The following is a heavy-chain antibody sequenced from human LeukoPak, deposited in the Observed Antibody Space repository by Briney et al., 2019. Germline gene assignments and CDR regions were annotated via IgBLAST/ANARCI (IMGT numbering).Heavy chain of an antibody. D-gene: IGHD2-21*02. V-gene: IGHV5-51*01. J-gene: IGHJ4*02. CDR2: IYPGDSDT. CDR1: GYSFTSYW. CDR3: ARSRYCGGDCYPVNFDY. Sequence: GESLKISCKGSGYSFTSYWIGWVRQMPGKDLEWMGIIYPGDSDTRYSPSFQGQVTISADKSISTAYLQWSSLKASDTAMYYCARSRYCGGDCYPVNFDYWGQGTLVTVSS.